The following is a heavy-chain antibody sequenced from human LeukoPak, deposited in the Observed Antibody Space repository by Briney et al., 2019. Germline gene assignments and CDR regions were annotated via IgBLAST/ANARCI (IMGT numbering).Heavy chain of an antibody. Sequence: SETLSLXCTVSGGSISSGSYYWSWIRQPAVKGLEWIGRIYTSGITNYNPSLKSRVTISVDTSKNQFSLKLSSVTAADTAVYYCARESPLGHYFDYWGQGTLVTVSS. J-gene: IGHJ4*02. CDR3: ARESPLGHYFDY. D-gene: IGHD3-16*01. CDR1: GGSISSGSYY. CDR2: IYTSGIT. V-gene: IGHV4-61*02.